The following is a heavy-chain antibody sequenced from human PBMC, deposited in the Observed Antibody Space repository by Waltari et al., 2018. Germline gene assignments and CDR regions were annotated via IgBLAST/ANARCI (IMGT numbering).Heavy chain of an antibody. D-gene: IGHD3-10*01. J-gene: IGHJ4*02. Sequence: EVQLVESGGGLVKPGGSLRLSCAASGFTFSNAWMNWVRQAPGKGLEWVSVIYSGGSTYYADSVKGRFTISRDKSKNTLYLQMNSLRAEDTAVYYCARDRVLWFGELSYFDYWGQGTLVTVSS. CDR1: GFTFSNAW. V-gene: IGHV3-66*02. CDR2: IYSGGST. CDR3: ARDRVLWFGELSYFDY.